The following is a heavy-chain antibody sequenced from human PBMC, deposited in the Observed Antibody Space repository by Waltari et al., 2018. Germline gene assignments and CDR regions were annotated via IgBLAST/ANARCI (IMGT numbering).Heavy chain of an antibody. CDR1: GGTVSSYA. V-gene: IGHV1-69*08. J-gene: IGHJ5*02. CDR3: ARVAAADTRWFDP. CDR2: IIPIFGTA. Sequence: QVQLVQSGAEVKKPGSSVKVSCKASGGTVSSYAISWVRKAPGQVLEWMGRIIPIFGTANYAQKFQGRVTITADKSTSTAYMELSSLRSEDTAVYYCARVAAADTRWFDPWGQGTLVTVSS. D-gene: IGHD6-13*01.